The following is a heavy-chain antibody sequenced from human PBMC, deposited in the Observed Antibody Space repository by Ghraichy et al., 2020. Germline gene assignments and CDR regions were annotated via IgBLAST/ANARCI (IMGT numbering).Heavy chain of an antibody. CDR3: ARDRAFEGFWSAFDN. Sequence: GGSLRLSCAASGFTVSTNYMTWVRQAPGKGLEWVSLIYSGGTTYYADAVKRRFTTSRDYSKNTLFLQKIILRAEDTAIDYCARDRAFEGFWSAFDNWGQGTKVTV. V-gene: IGHV3-53*01. CDR2: IYSGGTT. CDR1: GFTVSTNY. J-gene: IGHJ3*02. D-gene: IGHD3-3*01.